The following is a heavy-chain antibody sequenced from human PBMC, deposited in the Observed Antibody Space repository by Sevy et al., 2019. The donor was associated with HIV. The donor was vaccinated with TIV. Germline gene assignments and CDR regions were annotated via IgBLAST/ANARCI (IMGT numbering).Heavy chain of an antibody. V-gene: IGHV3-74*01. CDR3: ARGPYYRETNTYFFMHY. Sequence: GGSLRLSCAGSGFTFSNYWMHWVRQAPGKGLVWVSRINSDGSSTSYADSVTGRFTISRDNAKNTLYLQMNSLRAEDTAVYYCARGPYYRETNTYFFMHYWGQGTLVTVSS. CDR2: INSDGSST. J-gene: IGHJ4*02. D-gene: IGHD3-10*01. CDR1: GFTFSNYW.